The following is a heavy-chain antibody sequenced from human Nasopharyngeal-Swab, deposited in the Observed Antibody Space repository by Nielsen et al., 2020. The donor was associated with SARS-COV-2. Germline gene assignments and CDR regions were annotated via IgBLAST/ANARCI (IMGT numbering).Heavy chain of an antibody. CDR1: GFTFSYYA. CDR3: VKKTIERSYDY. V-gene: IGHV3-64D*08. Sequence: GESLKISCSASGFTFSYYAMHWVRQAPGKGLEYVSAISDNGGSTYYADSVKGRFTISRDNSRNTLYLQMSSLRAEDTAVCYCVKKTIERSYDYWGQGTLVTVSS. D-gene: IGHD1-26*01. CDR2: ISDNGGST. J-gene: IGHJ4*02.